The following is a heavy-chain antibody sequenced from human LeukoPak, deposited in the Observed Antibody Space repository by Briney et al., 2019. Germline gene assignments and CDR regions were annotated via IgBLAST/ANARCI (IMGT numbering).Heavy chain of an antibody. D-gene: IGHD5-18*01. J-gene: IGHJ4*02. CDR2: INPNSGGT. V-gene: IGHV1-2*02. CDR1: GYTFTGYY. Sequence: GASVKVSCKASGYTFTGYYMHWVRQAPGQGLEWMGWINPNSGGTNYAQKFQGRVTMTRDTSISTAYMELSRLRSDDTAVYYCARVGYSYGGDFDYWGQGTLVTVSS. CDR3: ARVGYSYGGDFDY.